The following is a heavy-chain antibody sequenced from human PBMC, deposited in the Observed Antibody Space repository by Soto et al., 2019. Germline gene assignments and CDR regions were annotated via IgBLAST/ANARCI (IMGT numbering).Heavy chain of an antibody. Sequence: ETLSLTCTVSGDSMSSCFWCWVRQPTGKGLEWIGRVHTSGSTTYNPSLKSRVTMSVDTSKKQFSLKLSSVTAADTAVYYCARVRYYYGMDVWGQGTTVTVSS. CDR1: GDSMSSCF. CDR2: VHTSGST. J-gene: IGHJ6*02. CDR3: ARVRYYYGMDV. V-gene: IGHV4-4*07.